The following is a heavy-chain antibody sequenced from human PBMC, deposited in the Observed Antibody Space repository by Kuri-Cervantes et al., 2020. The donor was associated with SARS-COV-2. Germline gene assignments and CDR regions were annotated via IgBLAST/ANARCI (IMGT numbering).Heavy chain of an antibody. J-gene: IGHJ4*02. D-gene: IGHD2-2*02. CDR1: GFTFSSYE. Sequence: GESLKISCAASGFTFSSYEMNWVRQAPGKGLEWVSSISSSSSYIYYADPVKGRFTISRDNAKNSLYLQMNSLRAEDTAVYYCATLGYCSSTSCYKRFDYWGQGTLVTVSS. V-gene: IGHV3-21*01. CDR2: ISSSSSYI. CDR3: ATLGYCSSTSCYKRFDY.